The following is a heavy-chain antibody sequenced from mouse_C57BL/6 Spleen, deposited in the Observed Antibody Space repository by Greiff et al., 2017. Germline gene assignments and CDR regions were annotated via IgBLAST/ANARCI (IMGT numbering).Heavy chain of an antibody. D-gene: IGHD3-2*02. CDR2: ISSGGSYT. CDR3: AIDSSGYFDY. CDR1: GFTFSSYG. V-gene: IGHV5-6*01. Sequence: EVQVVESGGDLVKPGGSLKLSCAASGFTFSSYGMSWVRQTPDKRLEWVATISSGGSYTYYPDSVKGRFTISRDNAKNTLYLQMSSLKSEDTAMYYCAIDSSGYFDYWGQGTTLTVSS. J-gene: IGHJ2*01.